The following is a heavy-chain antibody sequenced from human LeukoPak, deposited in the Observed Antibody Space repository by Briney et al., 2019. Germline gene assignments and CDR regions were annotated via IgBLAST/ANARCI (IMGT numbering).Heavy chain of an antibody. CDR3: ARRSPLEWLSEQYYFDY. Sequence: PGRSLRLSCAASGFTFSSYGMHWVRQAPGKGLEWVANINQDGSEKNYVDSVKGRFTISRDNAKNSLSLQMNSLRAEDTAVYYCARRSPLEWLSEQYYFDYWGQGTLVTVSS. CDR2: INQDGSEK. CDR1: GFTFSSYG. D-gene: IGHD3-3*01. V-gene: IGHV3-7*03. J-gene: IGHJ4*02.